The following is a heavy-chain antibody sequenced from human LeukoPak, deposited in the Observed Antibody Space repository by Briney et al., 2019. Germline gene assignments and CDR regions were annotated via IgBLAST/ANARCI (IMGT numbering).Heavy chain of an antibody. D-gene: IGHD3-10*01. CDR1: GGSISRYY. CDR2: IFYSGTT. J-gene: IGHJ4*02. Sequence: PSETLSLTCTVSGGSISRYYWTWIRQPPGKGLEWIGYIFYSGTTNYSPSLKSRVTISVDTSKNQLSLKLSFVTAEDAAVYYGARVQPYYYGSGRPRSYFDYWGQGTLVTVSS. CDR3: ARVQPYYYGSGRPRSYFDY. V-gene: IGHV4-59*01.